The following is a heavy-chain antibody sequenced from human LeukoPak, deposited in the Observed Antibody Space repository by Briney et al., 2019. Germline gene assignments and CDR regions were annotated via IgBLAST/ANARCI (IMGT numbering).Heavy chain of an antibody. V-gene: IGHV1-46*01. J-gene: IGHJ4*02. CDR1: GYTFTSNC. CDR3: ARDQEGFDY. CDR2: IYPRDGST. Sequence: GASVKVSCKASGYTFTSNCIHWVRQAPGQGLEWMGMIYPRDGSTSYAQKFQGRVTVTRDTSTSTVHMEPSGLRSEDTAVYYCARDQEGFDYWGQGTLVTVSS.